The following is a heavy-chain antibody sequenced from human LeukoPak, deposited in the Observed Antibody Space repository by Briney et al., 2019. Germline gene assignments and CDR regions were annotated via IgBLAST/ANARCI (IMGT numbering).Heavy chain of an antibody. Sequence: GGSLRLSCSASGFTLSSYSMNWVRPAPGKGLEWVSSNCSSNRYIYYADSVKGRFTISRDNAKNSLYLQMNSLRAEDTAVYYCARDKEYSSSSLPYRDSLYYYYGMDVWGQGTTVTVSS. V-gene: IGHV3-21*01. CDR2: NCSSNRYI. CDR1: GFTLSSYS. D-gene: IGHD6-6*01. CDR3: ARDKEYSSSSLPYRDSLYYYYGMDV. J-gene: IGHJ6*02.